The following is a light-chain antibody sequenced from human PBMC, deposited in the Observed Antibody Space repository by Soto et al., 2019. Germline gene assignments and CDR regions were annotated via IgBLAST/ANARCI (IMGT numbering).Light chain of an antibody. J-gene: IGKJ2*01. CDR1: QSVGTN. V-gene: IGKV3-15*01. CDR3: QQYDNWPPRWT. CDR2: GAS. Sequence: EIVMPQSPATLSVSPGERVTLSCRASQSVGTNLAWYQQKPGQAPRLLILGASTRASGIPAKFSGSGSGPEFTLSIGSLQSEDFAIYYCQQYDNWPPRWTFGQGTKVEIK.